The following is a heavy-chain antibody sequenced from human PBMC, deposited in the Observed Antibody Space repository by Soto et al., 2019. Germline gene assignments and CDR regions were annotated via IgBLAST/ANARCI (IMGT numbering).Heavy chain of an antibody. J-gene: IGHJ6*02. V-gene: IGHV1-46*01. D-gene: IGHD3-3*01. CDR1: GYTFTSYY. Sequence: QVQLVQSGAEVKKPGASVKVSCKASGYTFTSYYMHWVRQAPGQGLEWMGIINPSGGSTSYAQKDQGRVPMTRNKATSTVHRGLSRMSSEDTAVYYCARDSGYYDFWSGYYTNAYYYYGKDVWGQGTTVTVSS. CDR2: INPSGGST. CDR3: ARDSGYYDFWSGYYTNAYYYYGKDV.